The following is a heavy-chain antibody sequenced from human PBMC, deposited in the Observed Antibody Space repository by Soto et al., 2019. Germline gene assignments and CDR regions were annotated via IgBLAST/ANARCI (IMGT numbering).Heavy chain of an antibody. V-gene: IGHV4-4*02. D-gene: IGHD6-13*01. Sequence: SETLSLTCAVSSGSISSSNWWSWVRQPPGKGLEWIGEIYHSGSTNYNPSLKSRVTISVDKSKNQFSLKLSSVTAADTAVYYCARDGSSSWYRLGAFDIWGQGTMVTVSS. J-gene: IGHJ3*02. CDR3: ARDGSSSWYRLGAFDI. CDR1: SGSISSSNW. CDR2: IYHSGST.